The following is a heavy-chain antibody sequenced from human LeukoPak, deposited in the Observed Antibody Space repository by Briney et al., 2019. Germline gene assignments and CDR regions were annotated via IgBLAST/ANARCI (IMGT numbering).Heavy chain of an antibody. J-gene: IGHJ4*02. D-gene: IGHD1-14*01. V-gene: IGHV3-9*01. CDR1: VFNFDDYA. Sequence: PGGSLRLFCTASVFNFDDYAMLWVRQAPGKGREWVSCMGYRTGVVDHADSVKGRFTIPREKAKNSLYLQINSLRPEDTAFYYCLKGIDRTKTPAWGYYFYRWGQGTLVTVSS. CDR3: LKGIDRTKTPAWGYYFYR. CDR2: MGYRTGVV.